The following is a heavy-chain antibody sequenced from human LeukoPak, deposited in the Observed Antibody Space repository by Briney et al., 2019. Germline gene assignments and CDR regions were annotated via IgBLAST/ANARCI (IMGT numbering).Heavy chain of an antibody. CDR3: ARGRGIAAAGSSFDY. J-gene: IGHJ4*02. CDR2: ISAYNGNT. CDR1: GYTFTSYG. Sequence: ASVKVSCKSSGYTFTSYGISWVRQAPGQGLEWMGWISAYNGNTNYAQKLQGRVTMTTDTSTSTAYMELRSLRSDDTAVYYCARGRGIAAAGSSFDYWGQGTLVTVSS. V-gene: IGHV1-18*04. D-gene: IGHD6-13*01.